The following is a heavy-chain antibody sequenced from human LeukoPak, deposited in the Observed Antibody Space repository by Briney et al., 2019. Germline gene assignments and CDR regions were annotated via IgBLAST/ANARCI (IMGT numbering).Heavy chain of an antibody. CDR3: ATNYAYLSYTEY. Sequence: PGGSLRLSCAASGLTFSIYWMGWVRQAPGKGLEWVANINQDGSQKKYVDSVKGRFTISRDNAKSSLYLQMNSLRAEDTAVYYCATNYAYLSYTEYWGQGTLVTVSS. V-gene: IGHV3-7*05. CDR1: GLTFSIYW. CDR2: INQDGSQK. J-gene: IGHJ4*02. D-gene: IGHD3-16*01.